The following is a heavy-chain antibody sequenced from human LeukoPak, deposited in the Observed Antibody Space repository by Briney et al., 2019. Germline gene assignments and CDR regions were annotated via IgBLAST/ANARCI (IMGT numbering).Heavy chain of an antibody. CDR3: ARGYSSSRYY. V-gene: IGHV3-21*01. CDR1: GFTFSSYS. J-gene: IGHJ4*02. Sequence: GGSLRLSCAASGFTFSSYSMSWVRQAPGKGLEWVSSISSSSSYIYYADSVKGRFTISRDNAKNSLYLQMNSLRAEDTAAYYCARGYSSSRYYWGQGTLVTVSS. CDR2: ISSSSSYI. D-gene: IGHD6-13*01.